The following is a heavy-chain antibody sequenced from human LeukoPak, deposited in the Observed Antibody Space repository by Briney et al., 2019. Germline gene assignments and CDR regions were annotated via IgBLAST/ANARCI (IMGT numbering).Heavy chain of an antibody. V-gene: IGHV3-7*01. Sequence: GGSLRLSCAASGFTFSSFWMSWVRQAPGKGLEWVANIKQDGSDKYYVDSVKGRFTISRDNAKNSLYLQMSSLRAQDTAVYYCARARGYSSGWYQYYFDYWGQGTLVTVSS. CDR1: GFTFSSFW. CDR3: ARARGYSSGWYQYYFDY. J-gene: IGHJ4*02. D-gene: IGHD6-19*01. CDR2: IKQDGSDK.